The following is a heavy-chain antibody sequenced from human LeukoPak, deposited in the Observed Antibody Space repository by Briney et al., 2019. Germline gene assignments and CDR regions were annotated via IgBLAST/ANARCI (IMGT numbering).Heavy chain of an antibody. V-gene: IGHV4-30-2*01. CDR1: GGSISSGGYY. CDR3: ASWGPGRSFDY. Sequence: SETLSLTCTVSGGSISSGGYYWSWIRQPPGKGLEWIGYIYHSGSTYYNPSLKSRVTISVDTSKNQFSLKLSSVTAADTAVYYCASWGPGRSFDYWGQGTLVTVSS. CDR2: IYHSGST. D-gene: IGHD3-16*01. J-gene: IGHJ4*02.